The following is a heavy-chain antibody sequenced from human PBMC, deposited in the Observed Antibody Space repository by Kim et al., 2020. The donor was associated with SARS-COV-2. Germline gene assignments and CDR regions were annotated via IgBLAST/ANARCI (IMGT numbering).Heavy chain of an antibody. Sequence: GRFTISRDNAKNSLYLQMNSLRDEDTAVYYCARENTDYDYIWGSYRAFDYWGQGTLVIVSS. CDR3: ARENTDYDYIWGSYRAFDY. V-gene: IGHV3-48*02. D-gene: IGHD3-16*02. J-gene: IGHJ4*02.